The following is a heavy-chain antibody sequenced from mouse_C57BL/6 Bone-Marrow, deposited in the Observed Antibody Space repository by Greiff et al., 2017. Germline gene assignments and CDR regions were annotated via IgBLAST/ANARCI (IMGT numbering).Heavy chain of an antibody. CDR2: INPNNGGT. Sequence: EVQLQQSGPVLVKPGASVKISCKASGYTFTDYYMNWVKQSHGKSLEWIGDINPNNGGTSYNQKFKGKATLTVDKSSSTAYMGLRSLTSEDSAVYYCAGITTVVADYYAIDDWGQGTSVTVSS. CDR3: AGITTVVADYYAIDD. CDR1: GYTFTDYY. V-gene: IGHV1-26*01. J-gene: IGHJ4*01. D-gene: IGHD1-1*01.